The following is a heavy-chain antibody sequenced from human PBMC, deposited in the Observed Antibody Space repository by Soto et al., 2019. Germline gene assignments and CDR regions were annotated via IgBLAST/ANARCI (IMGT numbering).Heavy chain of an antibody. D-gene: IGHD3-22*01. CDR3: ARRGYNSDTSGHLSHFAMDV. CDR2: IYPADSDT. V-gene: IGHV5-51*01. Sequence: GESLKISCQGSGYIFATYWISWLRHMPGKGLEWMGFIYPADSDTKYSPSFEGQVTMSADKSISTAYLHWSSLKSSDTAVYYCARRGYNSDTSGHLSHFAMDVWGQGTTVTVSS. J-gene: IGHJ6*02. CDR1: GYIFATYW.